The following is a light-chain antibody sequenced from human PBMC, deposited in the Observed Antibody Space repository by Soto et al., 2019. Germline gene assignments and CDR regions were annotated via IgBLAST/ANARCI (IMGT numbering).Light chain of an antibody. CDR3: SSYTDSSTLFV. V-gene: IGLV2-14*01. CDR1: SSDVGNSDY. J-gene: IGLJ1*01. CDR2: EVS. Sequence: QSVLTQPASVSGSPGQSITISCTGTSSDVGNSDYVSWYQHHPGKAPKLMIFEVSNRPSGISDRFSGSKSGNTASLTISGLQAEDDAYYYCSSYTDSSTLFVFGTGTKGTVL.